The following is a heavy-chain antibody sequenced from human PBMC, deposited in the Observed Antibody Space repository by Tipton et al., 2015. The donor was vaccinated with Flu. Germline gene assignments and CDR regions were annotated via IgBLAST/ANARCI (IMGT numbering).Heavy chain of an antibody. CDR3: ARERDVLLWFGELGYFDY. D-gene: IGHD3-10*01. CDR2: IYTSGST. CDR1: GGSISSGSYY. J-gene: IGHJ4*02. Sequence: TLSLTCTVSGGSISSGSYYWSWIRQPAGKGLEWIGRIYTSGSTNYNPSLKSRVTISVDTSKNQFSLKLSSVTAADTVVYYCARERDVLLWFGELGYFDYWGQGTLVTVSS. V-gene: IGHV4-61*02.